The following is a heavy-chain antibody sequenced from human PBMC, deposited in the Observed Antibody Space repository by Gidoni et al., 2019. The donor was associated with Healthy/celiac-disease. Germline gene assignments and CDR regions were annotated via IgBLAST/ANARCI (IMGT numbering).Heavy chain of an antibody. V-gene: IGHV3-74*01. D-gene: IGHD3-3*01. Sequence: EVQLVESGGGLVQPGGSRRLSCPASAFTFSDYSIHWVRQAPGKGLVWVSRIKNDGTITIYADSVKGRFTISRDNAKNTLYLQMNTLRVEDTAVYYCARAGGSGALDIWGQGTMVTVSS. CDR1: AFTFSDYS. CDR2: IKNDGTIT. CDR3: ARAGGSGALDI. J-gene: IGHJ3*02.